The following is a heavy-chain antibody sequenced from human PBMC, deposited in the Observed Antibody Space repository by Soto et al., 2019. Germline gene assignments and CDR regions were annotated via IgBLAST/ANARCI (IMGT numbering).Heavy chain of an antibody. CDR3: ARFSSSGLYYYFGMDV. Sequence: SETLSLAGAVSGFSVSNNNWWTWVRQPPAKGLEWVGDIYHTGITNYSPSLKSRVTISVDNSKNQFSLRLTSVTAADTAVYYCARFSSSGLYYYFGMDVWGQGTTVTVSS. J-gene: IGHJ6*02. V-gene: IGHV4-4*02. D-gene: IGHD6-13*01. CDR2: IYHTGIT. CDR1: GFSVSNNNW.